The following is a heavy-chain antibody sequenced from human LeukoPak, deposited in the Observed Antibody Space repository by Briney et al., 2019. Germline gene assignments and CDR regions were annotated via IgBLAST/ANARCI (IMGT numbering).Heavy chain of an antibody. Sequence: SVTVSCKASGGTFSSYAISWVRQAPGQGLEWMGRIIPIFGIANYAQKFQGRVTITADKSTSTAYMELSSLRSEDTAVYYCARGHRLPLDYWGQGTLVTVSS. V-gene: IGHV1-69*04. D-gene: IGHD5-18*01. CDR2: IIPIFGIA. J-gene: IGHJ4*02. CDR1: GGTFSSYA. CDR3: ARGHRLPLDY.